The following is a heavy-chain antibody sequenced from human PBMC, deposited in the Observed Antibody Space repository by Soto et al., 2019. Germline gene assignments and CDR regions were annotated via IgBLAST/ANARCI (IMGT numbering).Heavy chain of an antibody. CDR2: IYHSGNT. Sequence: QVQLQESGPGLVKPSGTLSLTCAVSGGSISSSNWWSWVRQPPGKGLEWIGEIYHSGNTNYNPSLKSRVTMAVDKSRNQFSLQLSSVTAADTAVYYCARRLGEGSVDYWGQGTLVTVSS. J-gene: IGHJ4*02. CDR3: ARRLGEGSVDY. V-gene: IGHV4-4*02. D-gene: IGHD3-16*01. CDR1: GGSISSSNW.